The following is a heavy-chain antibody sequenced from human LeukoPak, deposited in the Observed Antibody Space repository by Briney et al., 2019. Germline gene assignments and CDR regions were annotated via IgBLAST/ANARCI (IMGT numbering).Heavy chain of an antibody. CDR1: GFTFSSYA. CDR2: ISYDGSNK. V-gene: IGHV3-30-3*01. D-gene: IGHD2-2*01. Sequence: PGGSLRLSCAASGFTFSSYAMHWVRQAPGKGLEWVAVISYDGSNKYYADSVKGRFTISRDNSKNTLYLQMNSLRAEDTAVYYCARDSVVMGCSSTSCYADAFDIWGQGTMVTVSS. CDR3: ARDSVVMGCSSTSCYADAFDI. J-gene: IGHJ3*02.